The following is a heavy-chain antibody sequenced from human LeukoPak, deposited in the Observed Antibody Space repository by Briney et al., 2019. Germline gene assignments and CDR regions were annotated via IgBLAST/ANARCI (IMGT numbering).Heavy chain of an antibody. CDR3: ARDRALSTSNGYYYTEDDH. CDR2: ISSSSSYI. V-gene: IGHV3-21*01. CDR1: GFTFSSYS. Sequence: NPGGSLRLSCAASGFTFSSYSMNWVRQAPGKGLEWVSSISSSSSYIYYADSVKGRFTISRDNAKNSLYLQMNSLRAEDTAVYYCARDRALSTSNGYYYTEDDHWGQGTLVTVSS. D-gene: IGHD3-22*01. J-gene: IGHJ4*02.